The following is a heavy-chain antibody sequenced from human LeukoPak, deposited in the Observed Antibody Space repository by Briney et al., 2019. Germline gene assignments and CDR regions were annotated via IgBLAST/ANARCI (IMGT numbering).Heavy chain of an antibody. CDR2: ISGSGGST. J-gene: IGHJ4*02. CDR3: AKGSYDFWSGYSYYFDY. CDR1: GFTFSSYA. V-gene: IGHV3-23*01. D-gene: IGHD3-3*01. Sequence: GGSLRLSCAASGFTFSSYAMSWVRQAPGKGLEWVSAISGSGGSTYYADSVKGRFTISRDNSKNTLYLQMNSLRAEDTAVYYWAKGSYDFWSGYSYYFDYWGQGTLVTVSS.